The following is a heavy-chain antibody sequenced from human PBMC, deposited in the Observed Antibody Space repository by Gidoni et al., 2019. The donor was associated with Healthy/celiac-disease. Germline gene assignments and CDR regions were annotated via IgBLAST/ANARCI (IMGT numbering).Heavy chain of an antibody. Sequence: QVQLQESGPGLVKPSQTLSLTCTVSGGSISSGSYYWSWIRPPAGKGLEWIGRIYTSGGTNYNPSLKSRVTMSVDTSKNQFSLKLSSVTAADTAVYYCAREGWASYGSYIWGQGTMVTVSS. CDR1: GGSISSGSYY. J-gene: IGHJ3*02. CDR3: AREGWASYGSYI. D-gene: IGHD5-18*01. CDR2: IYTSGGT. V-gene: IGHV4-61*02.